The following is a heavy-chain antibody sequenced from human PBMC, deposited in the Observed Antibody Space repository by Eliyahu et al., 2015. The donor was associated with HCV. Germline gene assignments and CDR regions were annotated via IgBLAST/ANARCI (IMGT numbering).Heavy chain of an antibody. CDR1: GFTFSDYA. CDR2: IRGSGDTT. Sequence: EVHLLESGGDLVQPXGSLRLXXXASGFTFSDYAMNWVRQAPGKGLEWVSGIRGSGDTTYYADSVKGRFTISRDNSMNTVYLQMDSLRGEDTAVYYCAKVDYYDGTTWYYFDSWGQGTLVTVSA. V-gene: IGHV3-23*01. J-gene: IGHJ4*02. D-gene: IGHD3-16*01. CDR3: AKVDYYDGTTWYYFDS.